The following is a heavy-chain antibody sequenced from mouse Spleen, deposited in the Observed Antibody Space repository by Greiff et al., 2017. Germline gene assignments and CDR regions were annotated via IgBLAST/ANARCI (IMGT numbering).Heavy chain of an antibody. CDR2: INPGSGGT. Sequence: QVQLQQSGAELVRPGTSVKVSCKASGYAFTNYLIEWVKQRPGQGLEWIGVINPGSGGTNYNEKFKGKATLTADKSSSTAYMQLSSLTSDDSAVYFCARDSSGPDYWGQGTTLTVSS. CDR3: ARDSSGPDY. V-gene: IGHV1-54*01. CDR1: GYAFTNYL. D-gene: IGHD3-2*01. J-gene: IGHJ2*01.